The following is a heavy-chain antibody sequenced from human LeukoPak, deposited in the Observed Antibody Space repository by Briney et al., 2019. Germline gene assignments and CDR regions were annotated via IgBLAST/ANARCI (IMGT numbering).Heavy chain of an antibody. Sequence: SVKVSCKASGGTFSSYAISWVRQAPGQGLEWMGRIIPILGIANYAQKFQGRVTITADKSTSTAYMELSSLRSEDTAVYYCARGDGYNSKIDYWGQGTLVTVSS. CDR2: IIPILGIA. V-gene: IGHV1-69*04. CDR1: GGTFSSYA. D-gene: IGHD5-24*01. CDR3: ARGDGYNSKIDY. J-gene: IGHJ4*02.